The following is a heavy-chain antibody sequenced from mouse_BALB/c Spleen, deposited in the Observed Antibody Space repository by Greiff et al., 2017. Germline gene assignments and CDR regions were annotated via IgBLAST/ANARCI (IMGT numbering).Heavy chain of an antibody. CDR3: ARQNRDAFMDY. J-gene: IGHJ4*01. D-gene: IGHD2-14*01. CDR1: GFAFRSYD. V-gene: IGHV5-12-1*01. CDR2: ISSGVGST. Sequence: EVMLVESGGGLVKPGGSLKLSCAASGFAFRSYDMSWVRQTPEKRLEWVAYISSGVGSTYYTDTVKGRFTISRDNAKNTLYLQMSSLKSEDTAMYYCARQNRDAFMDYWGQGTSVTVSS.